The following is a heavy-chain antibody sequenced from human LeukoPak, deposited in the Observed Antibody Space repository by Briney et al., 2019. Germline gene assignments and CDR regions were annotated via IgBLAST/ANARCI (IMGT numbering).Heavy chain of an antibody. V-gene: IGHV3-23*01. Sequence: GGSLRLSCTASGVSGVTFYNYVMRWVRQAPGKGLEWVSGISGSGESTYYTGSVKGRFTIARDNSKNTLYLQMNSLRVEDTAVYYCARDRPPSNFGGQGTLVTVSS. CDR3: ARDRPPSNF. D-gene: IGHD1-7*01. CDR2: ISGSGEST. J-gene: IGHJ4*02. CDR1: GVSGVTFYNYV.